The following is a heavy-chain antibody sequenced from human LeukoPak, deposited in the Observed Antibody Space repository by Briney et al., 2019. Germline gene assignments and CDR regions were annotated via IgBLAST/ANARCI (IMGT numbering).Heavy chain of an antibody. CDR2: IYYSGST. Sequence: SETLSLTCTVSGGSTSSSRYYWGWIRQPPGKGLEWIGSIYYSGSTYYNPTLKSRVTISVDTSKNQFSLKLSSVTAADTAVYYCARPYSSGWYGIDYWGQGTLVTVSS. V-gene: IGHV4-39*01. CDR1: GGSTSSSRYY. CDR3: ARPYSSGWYGIDY. D-gene: IGHD6-19*01. J-gene: IGHJ4*02.